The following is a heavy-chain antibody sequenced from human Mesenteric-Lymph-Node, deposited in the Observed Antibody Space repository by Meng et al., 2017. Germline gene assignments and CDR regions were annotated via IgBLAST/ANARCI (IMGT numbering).Heavy chain of an antibody. V-gene: IGHV4-59*01. CDR1: GGSISSYY. Sequence: SETLSLTCTVSGGSISSYYWSWIRQPPGKGLEWIGYIYYSGSTNYNPSLKSRVTISVDTSKNQFSLKLSSVTAADTAVYYCARVNRGVITYWGQGTLVTVSS. J-gene: IGHJ4*02. CDR3: ARVNRGVITY. D-gene: IGHD3-10*01. CDR2: IYYSGST.